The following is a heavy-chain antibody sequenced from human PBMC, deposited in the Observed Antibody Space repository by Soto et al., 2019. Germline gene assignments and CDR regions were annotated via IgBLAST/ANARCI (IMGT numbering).Heavy chain of an antibody. D-gene: IGHD3-22*01. CDR1: GASISSSY. CDR2: VHYSGGT. V-gene: IGHV4-59*01. J-gene: IGHJ3*01. CDR3: ARGYYDSRGQYNTFDV. Sequence: PSETLSLTCTVSGASISSSYWSWIWQSPGKGLEWIGYVHYSGGTKDNPSLNGRVSLSIDTSKNQFSLKLSSVAAADTAVYYCARGYYDSRGQYNTFDVWGQGTMFTV.